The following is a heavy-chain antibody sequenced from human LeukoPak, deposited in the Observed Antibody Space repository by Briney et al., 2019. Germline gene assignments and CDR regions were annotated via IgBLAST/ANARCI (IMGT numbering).Heavy chain of an antibody. CDR2: IIPILGIA. Sequence: VASVKVSCKASGGTFSSYAISWVRQAPGQGLEWMVRIIPILGIANYAQKFQGRVTITADKSTSTAYMELSSLRSEDTAVYYCAESGGGSSSSIINWFDPWGQGTLVTVSS. CDR3: AESGGGSSSSIINWFDP. J-gene: IGHJ5*02. V-gene: IGHV1-69*04. D-gene: IGHD2-15*01. CDR1: GGTFSSYA.